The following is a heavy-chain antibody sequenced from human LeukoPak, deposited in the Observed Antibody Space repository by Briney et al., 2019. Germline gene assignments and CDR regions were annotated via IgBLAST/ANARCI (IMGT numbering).Heavy chain of an antibody. J-gene: IGHJ3*02. Sequence: GGSLRLSCGASGFSFNTYYMTWVRQAPGKGLDWVANINQDGRLTSYTDSVRGRFTISRDNAKNSLYLQMSSLSAEDTAVYFCARDLDVVVNFCNTFQHYYAFDILGQGTMVTVSS. V-gene: IGHV3-7*03. CDR3: ARDLDVVVNFCNTFQHYYAFDI. CDR1: GFSFNTYY. D-gene: IGHD2-21*01. CDR2: INQDGRLT.